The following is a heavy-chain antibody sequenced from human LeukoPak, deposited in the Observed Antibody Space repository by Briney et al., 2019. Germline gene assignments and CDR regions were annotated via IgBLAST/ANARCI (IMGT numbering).Heavy chain of an antibody. CDR1: GGTFSSYA. J-gene: IGHJ4*02. CDR3: ARDYCSSTSCYLHY. D-gene: IGHD2-2*01. CDR2: IIPILGIA. Sequence: SVKVSCKASGGTFSSYAISWVQQAPGQGLEWMGRIIPILGIANYAQKFQGRVTITADKSTSTAYMELSSLRSEDTAVYYCARDYCSSTSCYLHYWGQGTLVTVSS. V-gene: IGHV1-69*04.